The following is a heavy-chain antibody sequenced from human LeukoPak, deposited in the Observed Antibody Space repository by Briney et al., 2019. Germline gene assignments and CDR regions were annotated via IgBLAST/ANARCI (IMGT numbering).Heavy chain of an antibody. CDR3: ARDGSDAFDI. Sequence: ASVKVTCKASGGTFSSYAISWVRQAPGQGLEWMGGIIPIFGTANYAQKFQGRVTITTDESTSTAYMELSSLRSEDTAVYYCARDGSDAFDIWGQGTMVTVSS. V-gene: IGHV1-69*05. CDR1: GGTFSSYA. J-gene: IGHJ3*02. CDR2: IIPIFGTA.